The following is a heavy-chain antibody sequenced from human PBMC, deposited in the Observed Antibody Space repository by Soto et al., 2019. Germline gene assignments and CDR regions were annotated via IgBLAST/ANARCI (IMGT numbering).Heavy chain of an antibody. V-gene: IGHV3-30-3*01. Sequence: GGSLRLSCAASGFTFSSYAMHWVRQAPGKGLEWVAVISYDGSNKYYADSVKGRFTISRDNSKSTLYLQMNSLRAEDTAVYYCARELDGYDSSGYYNWFDPWGQGTLVTVSS. CDR1: GFTFSSYA. CDR3: ARELDGYDSSGYYNWFDP. D-gene: IGHD3-22*01. J-gene: IGHJ5*02. CDR2: ISYDGSNK.